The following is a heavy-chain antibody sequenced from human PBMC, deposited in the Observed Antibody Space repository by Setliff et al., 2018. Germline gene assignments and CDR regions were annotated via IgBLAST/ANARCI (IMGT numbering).Heavy chain of an antibody. J-gene: IGHJ3*02. V-gene: IGHV1-18*01. CDR3: ARVLFHCSSTSCYLDAFDI. CDR2: ISSYNGNT. Sequence: ASVKVSCKASGYTFISYGISWVRQAPGQGLEWMGWISSYNGNTNYAQKLQGRVTMTTDTSTSTAYMELRSLRSDDTAVYYCARVLFHCSSTSCYLDAFDIWGQGTMVTVSS. CDR1: GYTFISYG. D-gene: IGHD2-2*01.